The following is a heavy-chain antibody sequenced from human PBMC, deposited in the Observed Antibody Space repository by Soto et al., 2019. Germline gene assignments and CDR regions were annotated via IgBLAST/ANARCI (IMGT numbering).Heavy chain of an antibody. D-gene: IGHD6-13*01. CDR3: ARDVGWGIAAAVRGSIDY. CDR1: GYTFTSYA. CDR2: INAGNGNT. Sequence: QVQLVQSGAEVKKPGASVKVSCKASGYTFTSYAMHWVRQAPGQRLEWMGWINAGNGNTKYSQKFQGRVTITRDTSASTAYMELSSLRSEDTPAYYCARDVGWGIAAAVRGSIDYWGLGTLVTGSS. J-gene: IGHJ4*02. V-gene: IGHV1-3*01.